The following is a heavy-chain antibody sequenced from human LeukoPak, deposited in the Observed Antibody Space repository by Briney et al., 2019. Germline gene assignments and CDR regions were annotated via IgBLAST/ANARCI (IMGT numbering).Heavy chain of an antibody. J-gene: IGHJ6*03. Sequence: ASVKVSCKASGGTLSSYAISWVRQAPGQGLEWMGGIIPIFGTANYAQKFQGRVTITTDESTSTAYMELSSLRSEDTAVYYCASLSPDCSSTSCYNYYYYCMDVWGKGTTVTVSS. CDR2: IIPIFGTA. CDR1: GGTLSSYA. V-gene: IGHV1-69*05. CDR3: ASLSPDCSSTSCYNYYYYCMDV. D-gene: IGHD2-2*02.